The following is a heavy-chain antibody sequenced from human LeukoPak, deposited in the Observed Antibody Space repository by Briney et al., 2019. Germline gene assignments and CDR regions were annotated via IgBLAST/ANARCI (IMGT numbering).Heavy chain of an antibody. CDR1: GGSISSHY. Sequence: SETLSLTCTVSGGSISSHYWSWIRQPPGKGLEWIGYIYYTGSTEYNPSLKGRVTISRDTSKNQVSLKLSSVTAADTAVYYCARGPRSTFDYWGQGTLVTVSS. V-gene: IGHV4-59*08. CDR2: IYYTGST. J-gene: IGHJ4*02. D-gene: IGHD1-26*01. CDR3: ARGPRSTFDY.